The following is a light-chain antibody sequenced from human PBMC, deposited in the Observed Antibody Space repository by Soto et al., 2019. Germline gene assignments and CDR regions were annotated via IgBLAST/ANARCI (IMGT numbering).Light chain of an antibody. CDR2: EDS. Sequence: QSALTQPASVSGSPGQSITISCYGASCDVGSYNPVSWYQQHPGKAPKLTIYEDSKRPSGVSNRFSGSKSGNTASLTISGLQAEDEADYYCCSYAGSTTVVFGGGTKLTVL. J-gene: IGLJ2*01. CDR1: SCDVGSYNP. V-gene: IGLV2-23*01. CDR3: CSYAGSTTVV.